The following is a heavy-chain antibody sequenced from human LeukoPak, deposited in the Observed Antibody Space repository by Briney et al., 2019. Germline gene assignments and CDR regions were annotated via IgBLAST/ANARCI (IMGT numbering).Heavy chain of an antibody. Sequence: PGGSLRLSCVASGFTFSSYAMIWVRQAPGKELEWVSAISGSGGSTYYADSVKGRFTISRDNSKNTLYLQMNSLRAEDTAVYYCAKGKLAAAGTTDYWGQGTLVTVSS. V-gene: IGHV3-23*01. J-gene: IGHJ4*02. CDR1: GFTFSSYA. CDR2: ISGSGGST. D-gene: IGHD6-13*01. CDR3: AKGKLAAAGTTDY.